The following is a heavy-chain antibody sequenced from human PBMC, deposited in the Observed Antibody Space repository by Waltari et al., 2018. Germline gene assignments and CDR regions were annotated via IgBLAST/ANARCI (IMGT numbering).Heavy chain of an antibody. D-gene: IGHD6-6*01. V-gene: IGHV4-59*01. J-gene: IGHJ5*02. CDR2: IYYSGST. Sequence: QVQLQESGPGLVKPAEPLSLTCTVPGGSIMSYDWTWIRRPPGKGVEWIGYIYYSGSTNYNPSLKSRVTISVDTSKNQFSLKLSSVTAADTAVYYCARGVGSSSRANWFDPWGQGTLVTVSS. CDR3: ARGVGSSSRANWFDP. CDR1: GGSIMSYD.